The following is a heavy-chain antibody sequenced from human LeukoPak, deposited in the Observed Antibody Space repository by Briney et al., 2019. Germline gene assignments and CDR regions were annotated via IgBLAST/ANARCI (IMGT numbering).Heavy chain of an antibody. D-gene: IGHD3-22*01. J-gene: IGHJ4*02. V-gene: IGHV3-30*18. CDR2: ISYDGSNK. Sequence: GGSLRLSCAASGFTFSSYGMHWVRQAPGKGLEWVAVISYDGSNKYYADSVKGRFTISRDNSKNTLYLQMNSLRAEDTAVYYCAKDWFSGVHYYDSSGYYYPDYWGQGTLVTVSS. CDR1: GFTFSSYG. CDR3: AKDWFSGVHYYDSSGYYYPDY.